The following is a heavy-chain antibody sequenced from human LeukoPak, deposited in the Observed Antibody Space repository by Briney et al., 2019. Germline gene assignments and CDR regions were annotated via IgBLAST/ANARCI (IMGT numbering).Heavy chain of an antibody. J-gene: IGHJ4*02. CDR1: GFTFSSYS. CDR3: ARASDVDTAMVGFDY. D-gene: IGHD5-18*01. V-gene: IGHV3-48*04. CDR2: ISSSSTI. Sequence: GGSLRLSCAASGFTFSSYSMNWVRQAPGKGLEWVSYISSSSTIYYADSVKGRFTISRDNAKNSLYLQMNSLRAEVTAVYYCARASDVDTAMVGFDYWGQGTLVTVSS.